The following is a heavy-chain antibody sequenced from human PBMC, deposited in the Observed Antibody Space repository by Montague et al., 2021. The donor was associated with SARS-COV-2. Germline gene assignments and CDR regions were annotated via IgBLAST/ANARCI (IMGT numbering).Heavy chain of an antibody. CDR3: ARLRGDYGGTYDTFDI. Sequence: SEILSLTCTVSGGSISSRSYYWGWIRQPPGKGLEWIGSIYYSGSIYYXXXLKSRVTISVDTSKNQFSLKLSSVTAADTAVYYCARLRGDYGGTYDTFDIWGQGTMVTVSS. J-gene: IGHJ3*02. V-gene: IGHV4-39*01. CDR1: GGSISSRSYY. CDR2: IYYSGSI. D-gene: IGHD4-23*01.